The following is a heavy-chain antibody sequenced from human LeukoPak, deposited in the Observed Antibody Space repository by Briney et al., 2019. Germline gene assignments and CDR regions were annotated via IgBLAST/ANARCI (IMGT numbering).Heavy chain of an antibody. CDR2: ILYDGSNK. J-gene: IGHJ6*02. CDR3: AKGGNDYYYYGMDV. Sequence: GGSLRLSCAASGFTFRSYGMHWVRQAPGKGLEWVAVILYDGSNKYYGDSVKGRFTISRDNSKNTLYLQMNSLRAEDTAVYYCAKGGNDYYYYGMDVWGQGTTVTVSS. CDR1: GFTFRSYG. D-gene: IGHD3-10*01. V-gene: IGHV3-30*18.